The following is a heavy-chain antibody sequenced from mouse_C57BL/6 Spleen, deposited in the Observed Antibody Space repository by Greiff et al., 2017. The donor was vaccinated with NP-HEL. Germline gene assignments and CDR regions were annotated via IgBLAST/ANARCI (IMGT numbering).Heavy chain of an antibody. CDR3: ARQVGNYYAMDY. D-gene: IGHD1-1*02. CDR2: IDPSDSYT. J-gene: IGHJ4*01. Sequence: QVQLKQPGAELVRPGTSVKLSCKASGYTFTSYWMHWVKQRPGQGLEWIGVIDPSDSYTNYNQKFKGKATLTVDTSSSTAYMQLSSLTSEDSAVYYCARQVGNYYAMDYWGQGTSVTVSS. V-gene: IGHV1-59*01. CDR1: GYTFTSYW.